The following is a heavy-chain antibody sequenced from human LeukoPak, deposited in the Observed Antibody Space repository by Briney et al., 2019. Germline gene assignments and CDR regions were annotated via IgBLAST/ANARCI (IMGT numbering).Heavy chain of an antibody. Sequence: ASVKVSCKASGCTFSSYAISWVRQAPAQGLEGMGGIIPISGTATYAQNFQRSVTITTDESTRTAYMELSSLRSEDTAVYYWARGVKGRSGSYSASFAYSGQGTLVIVSS. CDR2: IIPISGTA. CDR3: ARGVKGRSGSYSASFAY. J-gene: IGHJ4*02. CDR1: GCTFSSYA. V-gene: IGHV1-69*05. D-gene: IGHD1-26*01.